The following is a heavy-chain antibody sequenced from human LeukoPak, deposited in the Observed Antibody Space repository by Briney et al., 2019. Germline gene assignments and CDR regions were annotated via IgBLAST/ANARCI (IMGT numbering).Heavy chain of an antibody. V-gene: IGHV4-59*01. CDR3: ARGLAAAGTSYFDY. D-gene: IGHD6-13*01. Sequence: NPSETLSLTCTVSGGSINSYYWSWIRQPPRKRLEWIGYIYYSGSTNYSPSLKGRVTISVDTSKNQFSLKLSSVTAADTAVYYCARGLAAAGTSYFDYWGQGTLVTVSS. J-gene: IGHJ4*02. CDR2: IYYSGST. CDR1: GGSINSYY.